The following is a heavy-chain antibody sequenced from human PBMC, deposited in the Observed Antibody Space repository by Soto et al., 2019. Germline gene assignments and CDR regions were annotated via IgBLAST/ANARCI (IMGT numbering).Heavy chain of an antibody. CDR1: GYTFTTYY. J-gene: IGHJ4*02. CDR2: IDPSGGST. V-gene: IGHV1-46*01. Sequence: ASVKVSCKASGYTFTTYYIHWVQQAPGQGLERMGIIDPSGGSTTYAQKFRGRVTMTRDTSTNTVYMELSGLRSEDTAVYYCARALYDSSGYVYLDNWGQGTPVTVSS. D-gene: IGHD3-22*01. CDR3: ARALYDSSGYVYLDN.